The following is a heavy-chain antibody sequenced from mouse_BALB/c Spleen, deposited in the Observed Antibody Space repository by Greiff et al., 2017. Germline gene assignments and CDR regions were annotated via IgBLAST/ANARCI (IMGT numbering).Heavy chain of an antibody. D-gene: IGHD2-1*01. Sequence: EVQLVESGGGLVQPGGSRKLSCAASGFTFSDYGMAWVRQAPGKGPEWVAFISNLAYSIYYADTVTGRFTISRENAKNTLYLAMSSLRSEDTAMYYCARSYGNYWYFDVWGAGTTVTVSS. V-gene: IGHV5-15*02. CDR1: GFTFSDYG. CDR2: ISNLAYSI. CDR3: ARSYGNYWYFDV. J-gene: IGHJ1*01.